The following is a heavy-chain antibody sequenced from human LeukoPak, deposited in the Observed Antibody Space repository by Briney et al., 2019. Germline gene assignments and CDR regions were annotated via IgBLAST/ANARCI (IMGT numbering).Heavy chain of an antibody. V-gene: IGHV3-66*01. D-gene: IGHD2-21*01. CDR1: GGSISSSSYY. CDR2: IYEGGST. J-gene: IGHJ6*02. Sequence: ETLSLTCTVSGGSISSSSYYMTWVRQAPGKGLEWVSVIYEGGSTYYADSVKGRFSISRDSSKNTLFLQMNSLRAEDTAVYYCARDHNWHIRYNYYYGMDVWGQGTTVTVSS. CDR3: ARDHNWHIRYNYYYGMDV.